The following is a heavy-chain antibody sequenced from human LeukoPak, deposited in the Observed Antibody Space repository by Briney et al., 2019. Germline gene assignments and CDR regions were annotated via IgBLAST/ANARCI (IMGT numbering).Heavy chain of an antibody. Sequence: PGGSLRLSCAASGFTFSSYWMSWVRQAPGMGLEWVANIKQDGSEKYYVDSVKGRFTISRDNAKNSLYLQMNSLRAEDTAVYYCASMTTVTSFDYWGQGTLVTVSS. V-gene: IGHV3-7*01. D-gene: IGHD4-17*01. CDR1: GFTFSSYW. CDR3: ASMTTVTSFDY. J-gene: IGHJ4*02. CDR2: IKQDGSEK.